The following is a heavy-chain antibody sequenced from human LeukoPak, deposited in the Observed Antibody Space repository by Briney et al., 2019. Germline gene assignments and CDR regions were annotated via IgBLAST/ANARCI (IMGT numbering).Heavy chain of an antibody. J-gene: IGHJ4*02. D-gene: IGHD4-17*01. CDR2: IGSSGSTI. CDR1: GFTFSDYY. V-gene: IGHV3-11*01. CDR3: AKHKENYGDSCLDDY. Sequence: GGSLRLSCAASGFTFSDYYMSWIRQAPGKGLEWVSYIGSSGSTIYYADSVKGRFTISRDNTKNTLYLQMNSLGADDTAVYYCAKHKENYGDSCLDDYWGQGALVTVSS.